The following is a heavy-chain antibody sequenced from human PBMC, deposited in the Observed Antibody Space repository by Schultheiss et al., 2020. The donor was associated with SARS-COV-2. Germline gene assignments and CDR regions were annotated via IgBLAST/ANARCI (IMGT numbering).Heavy chain of an antibody. J-gene: IGHJ4*02. V-gene: IGHV3-21*04. D-gene: IGHD3-22*01. Sequence: GESLKISCAASGFTVSSNYMSWVRQAPGKGLEWVSSISSGSSYIYYAESLKGRFTISRDNAKNTLYLQMNSLRAEDTAVYYCAKARDYDSSGYCDYWGQGTLVTVSS. CDR1: GFTVSSNY. CDR2: ISSGSSYI. CDR3: AKARDYDSSGYCDY.